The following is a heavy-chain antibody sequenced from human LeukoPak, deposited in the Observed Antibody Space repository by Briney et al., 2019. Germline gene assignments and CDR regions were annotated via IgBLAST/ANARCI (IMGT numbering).Heavy chain of an antibody. D-gene: IGHD1-1*01. J-gene: IGHJ6*03. V-gene: IGHV3-23*01. CDR2: VSPPGGGT. Sequence: PGGSLRLSCAASGFTFSNHGMNWVRQAPGKGLEWLSGVSPPGGGTYYADSVKGRFTISRDDSKNTLSLQMNSLRAEDTAVYYCARDFQEYNYYYYYYMDVWGKGTTVTVSS. CDR3: ARDFQEYNYYYYYYMDV. CDR1: GFTFSNHG.